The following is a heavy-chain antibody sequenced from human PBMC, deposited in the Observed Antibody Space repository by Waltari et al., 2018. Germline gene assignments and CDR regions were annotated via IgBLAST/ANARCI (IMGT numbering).Heavy chain of an antibody. D-gene: IGHD2-15*01. J-gene: IGHJ6*03. CDR3: ARGDIDLDMDV. CDR2: IYHSWST. CDR1: GGSISSGGYS. V-gene: IGHV4-30-2*01. Sequence: QLQLQESGSGLVKPSQTLSLTCAVSGGSISSGGYSWSWIRQPPGKGLEWIGYIYHSWSTYYNPSLKGRVTISVDRAKNQFSLKLSSVTAADTAVYYCARGDIDLDMDVWGKGTTVTVSS.